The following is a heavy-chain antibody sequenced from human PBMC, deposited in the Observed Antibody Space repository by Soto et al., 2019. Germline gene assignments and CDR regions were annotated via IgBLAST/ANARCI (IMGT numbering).Heavy chain of an antibody. J-gene: IGHJ6*02. V-gene: IGHV4-59*01. CDR1: EGSFGGYY. CDR2: MYNTGST. D-gene: IGHD2-21*02. Sequence: SETLPLTCAVYEGSFGGYYWSWIRQPPGKGLEWIGYMYNTGSTVYNPSFKSRVTISVDTSKNQFSLKLNSVTAADTAVYYCARDLWGYCGTDCYPLDVWGQGTTVTVSS. CDR3: ARDLWGYCGTDCYPLDV.